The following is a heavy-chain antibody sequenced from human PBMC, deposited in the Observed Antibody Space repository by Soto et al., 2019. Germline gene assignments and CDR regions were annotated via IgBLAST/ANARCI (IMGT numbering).Heavy chain of an antibody. J-gene: IGHJ4*02. D-gene: IGHD3-3*01. V-gene: IGHV3-48*03. CDR2: ISSSGSII. Sequence: ELRLVESGGGLVQPGGSLRLSCAASGFTFSSYEMNWVRQAPGKGLEWVSYISSSGSIIYYADSVKGRFTISRDNAKNSLYLQMNSLRAEDTAVYYCARDLFAVVTDYWGQGTLVTVSS. CDR1: GFTFSSYE. CDR3: ARDLFAVVTDY.